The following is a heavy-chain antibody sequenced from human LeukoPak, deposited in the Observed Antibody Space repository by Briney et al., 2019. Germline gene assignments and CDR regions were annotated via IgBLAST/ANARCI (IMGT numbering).Heavy chain of an antibody. CDR1: GGSISRSTYY. J-gene: IGHJ4*02. V-gene: IGHV4-39*02. CDR2: IYYTGST. Sequence: SETLSLTCTVSGGSISRSTYYWGWIRQPPGKGLEWIGSIYYTGSTYYNPSLKSRVTISVDTSKNHISLKLTSVTDADTAVYYCTRGDPAVASFGYWSQGTLVTVSS. CDR3: TRGDPAVASFGY. D-gene: IGHD6-19*01.